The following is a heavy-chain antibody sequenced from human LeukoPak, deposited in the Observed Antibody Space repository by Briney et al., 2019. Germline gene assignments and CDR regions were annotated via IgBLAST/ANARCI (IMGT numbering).Heavy chain of an antibody. V-gene: IGHV4-30-4*01. Sequence: SESLSLTCTVSGGSISSGDYYWSWIRQPPGKGLEWIGYIYYSGSTYYNPSLKSRVTISVDTSKNQFSLKLSSVTAADTAVYYCAREPNSDLLHYYGMDVWGQGTTVTVSS. CDR1: GGSISSGDYY. D-gene: IGHD1/OR15-1a*01. CDR2: IYYSGST. CDR3: AREPNSDLLHYYGMDV. J-gene: IGHJ6*02.